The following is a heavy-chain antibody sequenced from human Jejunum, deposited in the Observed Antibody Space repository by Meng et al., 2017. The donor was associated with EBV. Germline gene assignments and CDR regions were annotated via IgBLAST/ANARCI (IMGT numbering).Heavy chain of an antibody. CDR3: AGNGYYALEY. D-gene: IGHD3-22*01. V-gene: IGHV4-4*02. CDR2: IYHGGGT. Sequence: QVQLKESGPRLEKPSGTLSFTCVVSGGSISDYDWWSWVRQPPGKGLEWLGEIYHGGGTNYNPSLESRVTISVDKSKNQFSLKLNSVTVADTAVYYCAGNGYYALEYWGPGILVTVSS. J-gene: IGHJ4*02. CDR1: GGSISDYDW.